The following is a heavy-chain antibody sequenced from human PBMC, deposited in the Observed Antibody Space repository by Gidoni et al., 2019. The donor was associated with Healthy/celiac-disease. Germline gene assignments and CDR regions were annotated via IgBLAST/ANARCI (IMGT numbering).Heavy chain of an antibody. CDR2: ISSSSSYI. Sequence: EVQLVESGGGLVKPGGSLRLSCAASGFPFSSYSMNWVRQAPGKGLEGVSSISSSSSYIYYADSVKGRFTISRDNAKNSLYLQMNSLRAEDTAVYYCARDRDDGWYFLDYWGQGTLVTVSS. J-gene: IGHJ4*02. CDR3: ARDRDDGWYFLDY. V-gene: IGHV3-21*01. D-gene: IGHD6-19*01. CDR1: GFPFSSYS.